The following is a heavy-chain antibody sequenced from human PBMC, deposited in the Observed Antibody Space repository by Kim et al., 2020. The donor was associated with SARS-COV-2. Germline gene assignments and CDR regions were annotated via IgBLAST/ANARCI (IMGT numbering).Heavy chain of an antibody. D-gene: IGHD3-22*01. J-gene: IGHJ6*02. CDR3: ARGGHDSSPPDGMDV. Sequence: QKFQGVVTMTRDSSTSTVYMELSSLRSEDTAVYYCARGGHDSSPPDGMDVWGQGTTVTVSS. V-gene: IGHV1-46*01.